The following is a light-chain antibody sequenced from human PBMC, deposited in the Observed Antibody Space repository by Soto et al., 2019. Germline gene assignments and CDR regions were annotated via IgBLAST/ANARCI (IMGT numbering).Light chain of an antibody. CDR1: QSVSSN. J-gene: IGKJ4*01. Sequence: ETVMTQSPATLSVSPGERATLSCRARQSVSSNLACYQQKPGQAPRLLIYGASTRATGIPVRFSGSGSGTGFTLTISSLQSEDFAVYYCQHYNNWPLTFGGGTKVEIK. CDR3: QHYNNWPLT. V-gene: IGKV3-15*01. CDR2: GAS.